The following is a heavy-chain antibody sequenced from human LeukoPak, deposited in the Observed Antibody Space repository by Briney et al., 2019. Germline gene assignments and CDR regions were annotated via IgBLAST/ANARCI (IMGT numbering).Heavy chain of an antibody. Sequence: SETLSLTCAVHGGSFSGYYWSWIRQPAGKGLEWIGEINHSGSTNYNPSLKSRVTISVDTSKNQFSLKLSSVTAADTAVYYCARGRRITMIVVAPVFDYWGQGTLVTVSS. CDR1: GGSFSGYY. D-gene: IGHD3-22*01. CDR3: ARGRRITMIVVAPVFDY. V-gene: IGHV4-34*01. CDR2: INHSGST. J-gene: IGHJ4*02.